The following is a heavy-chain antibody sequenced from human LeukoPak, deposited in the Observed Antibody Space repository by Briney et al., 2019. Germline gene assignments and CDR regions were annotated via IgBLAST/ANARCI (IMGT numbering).Heavy chain of an antibody. Sequence: ASVKVSCKASGGTFSSYAISWVRQAPGQGLEWMGGIIPIFGTANYAQKFQGRVTITTDESTSTAYMELSSLRSEDTAVYYCARWDGSWYHFDYWGQGTLVTVSS. CDR2: IIPIFGTA. J-gene: IGHJ4*02. CDR1: GGTFSSYA. V-gene: IGHV1-69*05. D-gene: IGHD6-13*01. CDR3: ARWDGSWYHFDY.